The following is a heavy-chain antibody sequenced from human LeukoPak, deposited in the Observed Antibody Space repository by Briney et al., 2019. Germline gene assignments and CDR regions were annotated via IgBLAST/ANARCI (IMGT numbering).Heavy chain of an antibody. V-gene: IGHV4-59*01. CDR2: IYYSGST. CDR1: GFTFSDYY. D-gene: IGHD1-26*01. Sequence: GSLRLSCAASGFTFSDYYMSWIRQPPGKGLEWIGYIYYSGSTNYNPSLKSRVTISVDTSKNQFSLKLSSVTAADTAVYYCARVQYSGSYYFDYWGQGTLVTVSS. CDR3: ARVQYSGSYYFDY. J-gene: IGHJ4*02.